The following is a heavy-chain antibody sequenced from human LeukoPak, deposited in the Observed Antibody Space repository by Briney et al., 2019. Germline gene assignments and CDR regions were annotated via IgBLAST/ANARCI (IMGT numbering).Heavy chain of an antibody. CDR1: GGSLSGYY. J-gene: IGHJ6*03. CDR2: INHSGST. D-gene: IGHD6-19*01. CDR3: ARHLRSSKQWLVRYYYMDV. V-gene: IGHV4-34*01. Sequence: PSETLSLTCAVYGGSLSGYYWSWIRQPPGKGLEWIGEINHSGSTNYNPSLKSRVTISVDTSKNQFSLKLSSVTAADTAVYYCARHLRSSKQWLVRYYYMDVWGKGTTVTISS.